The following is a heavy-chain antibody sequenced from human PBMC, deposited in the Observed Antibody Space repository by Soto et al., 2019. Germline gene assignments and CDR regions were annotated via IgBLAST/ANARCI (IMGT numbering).Heavy chain of an antibody. V-gene: IGHV1-69*06. J-gene: IGHJ5*02. CDR1: GGTFSSYA. CDR2: IIPIFGTA. Sequence: AASVKVSCKASGGTFSSYAISRVRQAPGQGLEWMGGIIPIFGTANYAQKFQGRVTITADKSTSTAYMELSSLRSEDTAVYYCARDHVVVVVAATPGGWFDPWGQGTLVTVSS. CDR3: ARDHVVVVVAATPGGWFDP. D-gene: IGHD2-15*01.